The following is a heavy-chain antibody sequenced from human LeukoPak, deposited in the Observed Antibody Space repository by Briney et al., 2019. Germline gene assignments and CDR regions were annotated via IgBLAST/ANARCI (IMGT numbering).Heavy chain of an antibody. V-gene: IGHV3-23*01. CDR3: AKDGEDIVVVPAATHFDY. J-gene: IGHJ4*02. CDR1: GFIFSSYA. Sequence: GGSLRLSCAASGFIFSSYAMSWVRQAPGKGLEWVSAISGSGGSTYYADSVKGRFTISRDNSKNTLYLQMNSLRAEDTAVYYCAKDGEDIVVVPAATHFDYWGQGTLVTVSS. CDR2: ISGSGGST. D-gene: IGHD2-2*01.